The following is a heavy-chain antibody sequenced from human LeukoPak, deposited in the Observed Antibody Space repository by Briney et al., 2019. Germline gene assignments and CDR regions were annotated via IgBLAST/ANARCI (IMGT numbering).Heavy chain of an antibody. V-gene: IGHV3-66*01. CDR2: IYSGGST. Sequence: HPGGSLRLSCAASGFTVSSNYMSWVRQAPGKGLEWVSVIYSGGSTCYADSVKGRFTISRDNSKNTLYLQMNSLRAEDTAVYYCARDSQGYSSGWGQGTLVTVSS. D-gene: IGHD6-19*01. J-gene: IGHJ4*02. CDR1: GFTVSSNY. CDR3: ARDSQGYSSG.